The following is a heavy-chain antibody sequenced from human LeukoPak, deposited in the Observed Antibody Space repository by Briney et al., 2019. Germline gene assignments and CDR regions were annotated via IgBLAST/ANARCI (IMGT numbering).Heavy chain of an antibody. V-gene: IGHV3-23*01. CDR2: ISGTGGST. J-gene: IGHJ6*03. Sequence: GGSLRLSCAASRFTFSNYAMNWVRQAPGKGLEWVSAISGTGGSTYYADAVQGRFIISRDNSKNTLYLQMNSPRAEDTAVYYCAKVLAAAGQYYYYYYMDVWGKGTTVTVSS. D-gene: IGHD6-13*01. CDR3: AKVLAAAGQYYYYYYMDV. CDR1: RFTFSNYA.